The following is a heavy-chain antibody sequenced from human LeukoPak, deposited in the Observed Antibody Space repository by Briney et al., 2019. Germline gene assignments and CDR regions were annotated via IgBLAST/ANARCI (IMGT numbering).Heavy chain of an antibody. CDR2: IWYDGSNK. J-gene: IGHJ4*02. Sequence: GRSLRLSCAASGFTFSSYGMHWVRQAPGKGLEWVAVIWYDGSNKYYADSVKGRFTISRDNSKNTLYLQMNSLRAEDTAVYYCARDRSTTPYGFHYWGQGTLVTVSA. CDR1: GFTFSSYG. D-gene: IGHD3-10*01. CDR3: ARDRSTTPYGFHY. V-gene: IGHV3-33*01.